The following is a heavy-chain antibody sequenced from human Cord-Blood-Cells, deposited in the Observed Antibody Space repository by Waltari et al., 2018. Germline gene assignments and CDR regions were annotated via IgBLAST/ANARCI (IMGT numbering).Heavy chain of an antibody. CDR1: GYTFTCYY. Sequence: QVQLVQSGAEVKKPGASVKVSCKASGYTFTCYYMHWVRPAPGQGLEWMGWINPNSGGTNYAQKFQGRVTMTRDTSISTAYMELSRLRSDDTAVYYCARDRVTTGYYYYMDVWGKGTTVTVSS. V-gene: IGHV1-2*02. CDR3: ARDRVTTGYYYYMDV. CDR2: INPNSGGT. J-gene: IGHJ6*03. D-gene: IGHD4-4*01.